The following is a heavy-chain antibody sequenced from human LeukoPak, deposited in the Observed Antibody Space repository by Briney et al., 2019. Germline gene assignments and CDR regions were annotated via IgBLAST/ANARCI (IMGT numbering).Heavy chain of an antibody. CDR3: TKGYYAPFDC. Sequence: SETLSLTCNVSGASINSYRWNWIRQPPGKGLEWIGYISYDGKTNYNPSLKSRLTLSVDTSKNQFSLNLNSVTAADTARYYCTKGYYAPFDCSGQGTLVTVTS. V-gene: IGHV4-59*01. D-gene: IGHD2-2*01. J-gene: IGHJ4*02. CDR2: ISYDGKT. CDR1: GASINSYR.